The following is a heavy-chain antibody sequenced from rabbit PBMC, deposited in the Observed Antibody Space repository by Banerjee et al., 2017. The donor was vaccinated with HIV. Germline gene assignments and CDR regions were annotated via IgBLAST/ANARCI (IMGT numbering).Heavy chain of an antibody. Sequence: QEQLEESGGDLVKPEGSLTLTCTASGFTFSSSYWICWVRQAPGKGPEWIACIYAGNSGSTYYASWAKGRFTISKTSWTTVTLQMTSLTAADTATYFCARANSVGSSYYDGMDLWGQGTLVTVS. CDR2: IYAGNSGST. V-gene: IGHV1S45*01. D-gene: IGHD8-1*01. J-gene: IGHJ6*01. CDR3: ARANSVGSSYYDGMDL. CDR1: GFTFSSSYW.